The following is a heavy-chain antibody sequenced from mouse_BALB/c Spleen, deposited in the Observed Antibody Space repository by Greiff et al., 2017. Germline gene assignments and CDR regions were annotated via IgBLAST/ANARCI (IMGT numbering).Heavy chain of an antibody. CDR2: IYPGNSDT. CDR1: GYSFTSYW. V-gene: IGHV1-5*01. D-gene: IGHD2-14*01. CDR3: TRGGRDDVDWYFDV. Sequence: VQLKQSGTVLARPGASVKMSCKASGYSFTSYWMHWVKQRPGQGLEWIGAIYPGNSDTSYNQKFKGKAKLTAVTSASTAYMELSSLTNEDSAVYYCTRGGRDDVDWYFDVWGAGTTVTVSS. J-gene: IGHJ1*01.